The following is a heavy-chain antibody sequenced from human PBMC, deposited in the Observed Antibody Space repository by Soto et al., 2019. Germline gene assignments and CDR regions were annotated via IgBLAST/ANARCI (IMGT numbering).Heavy chain of an antibody. J-gene: IGHJ5*02. Sequence: PSETLSLTCSVSGASISNYYWTWIRQSPGKGLEWIGYMYYSGSTNYNPSLKSRVTITIDTPKNQFSLKLRSVTSADTAVYYCAKEAGMGGWFDPWGQGTLVTVSS. CDR2: MYYSGST. CDR1: GASISNYY. D-gene: IGHD1-26*01. V-gene: IGHV4-59*01. CDR3: AKEAGMGGWFDP.